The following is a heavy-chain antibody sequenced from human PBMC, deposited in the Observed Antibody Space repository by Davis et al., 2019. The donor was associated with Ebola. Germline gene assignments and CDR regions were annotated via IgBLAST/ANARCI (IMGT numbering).Heavy chain of an antibody. D-gene: IGHD4-17*01. CDR1: GGSISSSSYY. Sequence: PSETLSLTCTVSGGSISSSSYYWGWIRQPPGKGLEWIGSIYYSGSTYYNPSLKSRVTISVDTSKNQFSLKLSSVTAADTAVYYCARVYGDFAYWYFDLWGRGTLVTVSS. CDR2: IYYSGST. CDR3: ARVYGDFAYWYFDL. V-gene: IGHV4-39*01. J-gene: IGHJ2*01.